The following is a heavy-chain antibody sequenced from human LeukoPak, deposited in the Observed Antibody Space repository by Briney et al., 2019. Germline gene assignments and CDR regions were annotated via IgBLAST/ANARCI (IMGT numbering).Heavy chain of an antibody. D-gene: IGHD3-22*01. CDR1: GGSISSGGYY. Sequence: PSETLSLTCTVSGGSISSGGYYWSWIRQHQGKGLEWIGYIYYSGSTYYNPSLKSRVTISVDTSKNQFSLKLSSVTAADTAVYYCARDAPGDYDSSGHGFDYWGQGTLVTVSS. J-gene: IGHJ4*02. CDR3: ARDAPGDYDSSGHGFDY. V-gene: IGHV4-31*03. CDR2: IYYSGST.